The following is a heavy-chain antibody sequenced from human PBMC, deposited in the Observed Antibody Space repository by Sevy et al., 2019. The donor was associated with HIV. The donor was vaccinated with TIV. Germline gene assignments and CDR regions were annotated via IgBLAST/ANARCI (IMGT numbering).Heavy chain of an antibody. J-gene: IGHJ3*01. CDR2: ISPYNGYT. Sequence: ASVKVSCKTSGYTLTTYGISWVRQAPGQGLEWMGWISPYNGYTKFGQKFQGRVTMTTDTSTNTAYMELRSLRSVDAAVYYCAATHGVAMAYAFDFWGPGTMVTVSS. V-gene: IGHV1-18*01. D-gene: IGHD5-18*01. CDR1: GYTLTTYG. CDR3: AATHGVAMAYAFDF.